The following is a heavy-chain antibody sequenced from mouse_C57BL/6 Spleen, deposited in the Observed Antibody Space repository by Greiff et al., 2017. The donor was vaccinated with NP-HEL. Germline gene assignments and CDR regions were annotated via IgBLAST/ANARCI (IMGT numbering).Heavy chain of an antibody. CDR2: ISSGGDYI. CDR1: GFTFSSYA. V-gene: IGHV5-9-1*02. CDR3: TRDRYYFYAMDY. J-gene: IGHJ4*01. D-gene: IGHD1-1*01. Sequence: EVKLMESGEGLVKPGGSLKLSCAASGFTFSSYAMSWVRQTPEKRLEWVAYISSGGDYIYYADTVKGRFTISRDNARNTLYLQMSSLKSEDTAMYYCTRDRYYFYAMDYWGQGTSVTVSS.